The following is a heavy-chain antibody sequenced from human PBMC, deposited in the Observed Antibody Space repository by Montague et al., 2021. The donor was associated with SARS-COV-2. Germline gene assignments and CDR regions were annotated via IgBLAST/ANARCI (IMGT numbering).Heavy chain of an antibody. CDR1: GFTFSSYA. Sequence: SLRLSCAASGFTFSSYAMHWVRQAPGKGLEWVALISCDGSNTYYADSVKGRFTISRDNSKNTLYLQMNSLRAEDTAVYYCAREPLLLGFGEFLDYWGQGALVTVSS. V-gene: IGHV3-30*04. CDR3: AREPLLLGFGEFLDY. D-gene: IGHD3-10*01. J-gene: IGHJ4*02. CDR2: ISCDGSNT.